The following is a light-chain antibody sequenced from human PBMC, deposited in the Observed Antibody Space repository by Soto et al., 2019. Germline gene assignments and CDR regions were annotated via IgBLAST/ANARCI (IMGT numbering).Light chain of an antibody. CDR3: QQYNSYSRT. Sequence: DIQMTQSPSTLSASVGDRVTITCLASQSISSWLAWYQQKPGKAPKLLSYDASSLESGVPSRFSGSGSGTDFTLTISSLKPDDFATYYCQQYNSYSRTFGQGTKVDIK. V-gene: IGKV1-5*01. J-gene: IGKJ1*01. CDR2: DAS. CDR1: QSISSW.